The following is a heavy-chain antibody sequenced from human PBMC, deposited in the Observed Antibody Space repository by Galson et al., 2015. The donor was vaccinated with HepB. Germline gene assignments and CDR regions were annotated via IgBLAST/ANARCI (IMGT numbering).Heavy chain of an antibody. J-gene: IGHJ4*02. D-gene: IGHD3-22*01. CDR2: IYYSGST. Sequence: ETLSLTCTVSGGSISSSSYYWGWIRQPPGKGLEWIGSIYYSGSTYYNPSLKSRVTISVDTSKNQFSLKLSSVTAADTAVHYCARQARGTYYYDSSGYHFDYWGQGTLVTVSS. CDR3: ARQARGTYYYDSSGYHFDY. V-gene: IGHV4-39*01. CDR1: GGSISSSSYY.